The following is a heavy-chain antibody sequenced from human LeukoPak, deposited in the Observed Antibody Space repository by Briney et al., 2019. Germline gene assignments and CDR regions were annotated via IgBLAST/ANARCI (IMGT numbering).Heavy chain of an antibody. CDR2: ISSSDFTI. Sequence: GGSLRLSCAASGFTFNSYSMNWVRQAPGKGLEWVSYISSSDFTIYYADSVKGRFTISRDNAKNSLYLQMSSLRAEDTAVFYCARDIAVATGYYYHYGMDVWGQGTTVTVSS. J-gene: IGHJ6*02. V-gene: IGHV3-48*01. CDR3: ARDIAVATGYYYHYGMDV. D-gene: IGHD6-19*01. CDR1: GFTFNSYS.